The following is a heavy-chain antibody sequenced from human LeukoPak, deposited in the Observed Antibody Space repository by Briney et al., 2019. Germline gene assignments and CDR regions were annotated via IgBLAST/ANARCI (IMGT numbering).Heavy chain of an antibody. J-gene: IGHJ6*02. CDR3: ARELDTAMEIVHYYYGMDV. Sequence: GGSLRLSCAASGFTFGNSWMTWVRQAPGKGLEWVAVISYDGSNKYYADSVKGRFTISRDNSKNTLYLQMNSLRAEDTAVYYCARELDTAMEIVHYYYGMDVWGQGTTVTVSS. D-gene: IGHD5-18*01. CDR2: ISYDGSNK. V-gene: IGHV3-30-3*01. CDR1: GFTFGNSW.